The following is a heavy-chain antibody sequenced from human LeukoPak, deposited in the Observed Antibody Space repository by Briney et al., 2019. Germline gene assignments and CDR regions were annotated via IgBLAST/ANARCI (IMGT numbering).Heavy chain of an antibody. CDR2: ISAGSRYI. D-gene: IGHD2/OR15-2a*01. Sequence: GGSLRLSCAASGFTFSSYSMNWVRHAPGKGLEWVSSISAGSRYIFYADSVKGRFTISRDNAKNSLYLHMNSLRAEDTAVYYCARDSRHHRFLYWDWFDPWGQGTLVTVSS. CDR3: ARDSRHHRFLYWDWFDP. CDR1: GFTFSSYS. V-gene: IGHV3-21*06. J-gene: IGHJ5*02.